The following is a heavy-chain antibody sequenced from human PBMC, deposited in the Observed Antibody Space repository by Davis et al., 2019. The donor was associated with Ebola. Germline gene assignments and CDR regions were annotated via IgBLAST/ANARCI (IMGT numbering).Heavy chain of an antibody. V-gene: IGHV4-31*03. CDR1: GGSISSGGYY. Sequence: SETLSLTCTVSGGSISSGGYYWSWIRQHPGKGLEWIGYIYYSGSTYYNPSLKSRVTISVDTSKNQFSLKLSSVTAADTAVYYCARGAITFGGVIVISSWYFDYWGQGTLVTVSS. D-gene: IGHD3-16*02. CDR3: ARGAITFGGVIVISSWYFDY. CDR2: IYYSGST. J-gene: IGHJ4*02.